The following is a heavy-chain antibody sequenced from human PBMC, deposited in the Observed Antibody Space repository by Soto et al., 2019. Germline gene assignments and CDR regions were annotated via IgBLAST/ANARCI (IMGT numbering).Heavy chain of an antibody. CDR3: AKLTRAGNYYDSSGSNYYYGMDV. CDR1: GFTFSSYG. Sequence: GGSLRLSCAASGFTFSSYGMHWVRQAPGKGLEWVAVISYDGSNKYYADSVKGRFTISRDNSKNTLYLQMNSLRAEDTAVYYCAKLTRAGNYYDSSGSNYYYGMDVWGQGTKVTVYS. V-gene: IGHV3-30*18. J-gene: IGHJ6*02. CDR2: ISYDGSNK. D-gene: IGHD3-22*01.